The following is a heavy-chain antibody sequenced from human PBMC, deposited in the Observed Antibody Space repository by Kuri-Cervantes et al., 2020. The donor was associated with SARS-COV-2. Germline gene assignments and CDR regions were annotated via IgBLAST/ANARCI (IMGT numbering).Heavy chain of an antibody. J-gene: IGHJ4*02. Sequence: SQTLSLTCAVSGDSISSGGYSWSWIRQPPGKGLEWIGYVYQSGSAYYNPSLQSRVTLSIDRSKNTFSLKLTSVTAADSAVYFCARDGIPVATGFDYWSQGTLVTVSS. CDR3: ARDGIPVATGFDY. D-gene: IGHD1-1*01. CDR1: GDSISSGGYS. CDR2: VYQSGSA. V-gene: IGHV4-30-2*01.